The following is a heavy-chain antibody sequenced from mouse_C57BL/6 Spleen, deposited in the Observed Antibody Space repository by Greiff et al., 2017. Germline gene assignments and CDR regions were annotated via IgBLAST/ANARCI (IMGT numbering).Heavy chain of an antibody. CDR2: IRNKANGYTT. V-gene: IGHV7-3*01. D-gene: IGHD1-1*01. CDR1: GFTFTDYY. J-gene: IGHJ4*01. CDR3: ARYDYGSSYAPCAMDY. Sequence: DVQLQESGGGLVQPGGSLSLSCAASGFTFTDYYMSWVRQPPGKALEWLGFIRNKANGYTTEYSASVKGRFTISRDNSQSILYLQMNALRAEDSATYYCARYDYGSSYAPCAMDYWGQGTSVTVSS.